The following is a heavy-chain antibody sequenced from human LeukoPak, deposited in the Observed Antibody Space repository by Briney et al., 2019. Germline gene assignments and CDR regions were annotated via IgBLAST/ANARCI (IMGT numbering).Heavy chain of an antibody. V-gene: IGHV3-33*01. D-gene: IGHD3-3*01. CDR1: GFTLSVHG. CDR3: ARGIGHYDSYCDP. CDR2: VSYDGINK. J-gene: IGHJ5*02. Sequence: GGSLRLSCAASGFTLSVHGMHWVRQAPGKGLEYVAGVSYDGINKYYADSVKGRFTISRDISKNTLNLQMNSLRAEDTAVYYCARGIGHYDSYCDPWGQGTLVTVSS.